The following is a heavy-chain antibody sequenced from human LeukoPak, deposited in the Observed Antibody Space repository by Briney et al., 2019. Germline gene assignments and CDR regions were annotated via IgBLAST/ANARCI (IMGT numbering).Heavy chain of an antibody. V-gene: IGHV3-74*01. D-gene: IGHD2-15*01. CDR2: INSDGSST. CDR3: AGDLGYCSGSTCYVGYFDY. CDR1: GFTFSSYS. Sequence: PGGSLRLSCAASGFTFSSYSMNWVRQAPGKGLVWVSRINSDGSSTSYADSVKGRFTISRDNAKNTPYLQMNSLRAEDTAVYYCAGDLGYCSGSTCYVGYFDYWGQGTQVTVSS. J-gene: IGHJ4*02.